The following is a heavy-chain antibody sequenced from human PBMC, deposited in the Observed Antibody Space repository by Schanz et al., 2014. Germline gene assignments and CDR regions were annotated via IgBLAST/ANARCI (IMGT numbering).Heavy chain of an antibody. V-gene: IGHV3-33*06. J-gene: IGHJ4*02. CDR1: GFTFSSYG. CDR2: IWYDGSNK. Sequence: QVQLVESGGGVVQPGRSLRLSCAASGFTFSSYGMHWVRQAPGKGLEWVAIIWYDGSNKYYADSVKGRFTISRDNSRKTLYLQMNSLRADDTAVYYCAKYGGGYSYGFVEYWGQGILVTVSS. D-gene: IGHD5-18*01. CDR3: AKYGGGYSYGFVEY.